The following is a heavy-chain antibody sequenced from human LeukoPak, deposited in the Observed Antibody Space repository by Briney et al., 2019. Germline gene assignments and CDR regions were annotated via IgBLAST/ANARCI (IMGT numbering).Heavy chain of an antibody. CDR2: IYYSGST. Sequence: SETLSLTCTVSGGSISSSSYYWGWIRQPPGKGLEWIGSIYYSGSTYYNPSLKSRVTISVDTSKNQFSLKLSSVTAADTAVYYCARDRWELLRWFDPWGQGTLVTVSS. CDR3: ARDRWELLRWFDP. D-gene: IGHD1-26*01. CDR1: GGSISSSSYY. J-gene: IGHJ5*02. V-gene: IGHV4-39*07.